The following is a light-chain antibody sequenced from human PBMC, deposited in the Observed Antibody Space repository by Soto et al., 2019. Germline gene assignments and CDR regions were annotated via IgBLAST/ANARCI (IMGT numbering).Light chain of an antibody. CDR2: AAS. V-gene: IGKV1-27*01. CDR1: QGISNY. J-gene: IGKJ5*01. CDR3: QKYNSAGIT. Sequence: DIQMTQSPSSLSASVGDRVTITCRASQGISNYLAWYQQKPGKVPKLLIYAASTLQSGVPSRFSGSGSGTDFNLTISSLQPEDVATYYCQKYNSAGITFGQGTRLEIK.